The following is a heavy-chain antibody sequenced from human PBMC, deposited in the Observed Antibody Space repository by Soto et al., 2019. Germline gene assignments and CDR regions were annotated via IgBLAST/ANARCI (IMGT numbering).Heavy chain of an antibody. V-gene: IGHV3-30*18. CDR1: GFTFSSYG. J-gene: IGHJ4*02. CDR2: ISYDGSNK. D-gene: IGHD3-22*01. Sequence: GGSLRLSCAASGFTFSSYGMHWVRQAPGKGLEWVAVISYDGSNKYYADSVKGRFTISRDNSKNTLYLQMNSLRAEDTAVYYCAKVGTYYYDTRGYYYFDYWGQGTLVTVSS. CDR3: AKVGTYYYDTRGYYYFDY.